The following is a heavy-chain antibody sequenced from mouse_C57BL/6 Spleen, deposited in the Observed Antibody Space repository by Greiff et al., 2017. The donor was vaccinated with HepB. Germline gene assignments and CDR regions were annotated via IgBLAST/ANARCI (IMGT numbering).Heavy chain of an antibody. J-gene: IGHJ2*01. CDR3: ARDTTVVAYYFDY. Sequence: EVKVVESGGGLVQPGGSLSLSCAASGFTFTDYYMSWVRQPPGKALEWLGFIRNKANGYTTEYSASVKGRFTISRDNSQSILYLQMNALRAEDSATYYCARDTTVVAYYFDYWGQGTTLTVSS. CDR2: IRNKANGYTT. D-gene: IGHD1-1*01. CDR1: GFTFTDYY. V-gene: IGHV7-3*01.